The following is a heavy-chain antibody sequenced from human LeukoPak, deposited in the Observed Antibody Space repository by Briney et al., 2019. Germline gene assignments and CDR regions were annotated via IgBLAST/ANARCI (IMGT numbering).Heavy chain of an antibody. CDR2: IYHSGST. Sequence: SETLSLTCTVSGGSISSYYWGWIRQPPGKGLEWIGSIYHSGSTYYNPSLKSRVTISVDTSKNQFSLKLSSVTAADTAVYYCAGYCSSTSCYRGEDYWGQGTLVTVSS. J-gene: IGHJ4*02. CDR1: GGSISSYY. D-gene: IGHD2-2*01. CDR3: AGYCSSTSCYRGEDY. V-gene: IGHV4-38-2*02.